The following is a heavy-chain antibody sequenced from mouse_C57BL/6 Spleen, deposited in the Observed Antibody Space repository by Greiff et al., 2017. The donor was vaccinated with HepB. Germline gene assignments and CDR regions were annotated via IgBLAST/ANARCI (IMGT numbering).Heavy chain of an antibody. V-gene: IGHV1-50*01. D-gene: IGHD1-1*01. CDR2: IDPSDSYT. J-gene: IGHJ2*01. CDR1: GYTFTSYW. Sequence: QVQLQQPGAELVKPGASVKLSCKASGYTFTSYWMQWVKQRPGQGLEWIGEIDPSDSYTNYNQKFKGKATLTVDTSSSTAYMQLSSLTSEDSAVYYFARRLGYYGSRVYCFDYWGQGTTLTVSS. CDR3: ARRLGYYGSRVYCFDY.